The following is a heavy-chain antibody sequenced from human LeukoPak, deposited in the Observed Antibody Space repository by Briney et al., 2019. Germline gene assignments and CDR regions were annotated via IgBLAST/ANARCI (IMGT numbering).Heavy chain of an antibody. CDR1: GGSFNAYS. Sequence: PSETLSLTCVASGGSFNAYSWGWIRQSPGKGLEWIGEINRSGSTNYSPSLKTRVTISIDTSKHQFSLKLTSVTAADTAVYYCSRGVRGYSAYDSGAMNFDYWGQGALVTVSS. D-gene: IGHD5-12*01. CDR3: SRGVRGYSAYDSGAMNFDY. V-gene: IGHV4-34*01. CDR2: INRSGST. J-gene: IGHJ4*02.